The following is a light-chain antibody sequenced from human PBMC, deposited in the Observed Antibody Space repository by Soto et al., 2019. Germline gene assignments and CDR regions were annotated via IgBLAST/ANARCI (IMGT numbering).Light chain of an antibody. V-gene: IGLV1-47*01. Sequence: QSVLTQPPSVSGAPGQRVTISCTGSSSNIGAGYDVHWYQQRPGTAPKLLIYRNNQRPSGVPDRFSGSKSGTSASLAISGLRSEDEADYYCAAWDDSLSGVVFGGGTKLTVL. CDR1: SSNIGAGYD. CDR2: RNN. CDR3: AAWDDSLSGVV. J-gene: IGLJ2*01.